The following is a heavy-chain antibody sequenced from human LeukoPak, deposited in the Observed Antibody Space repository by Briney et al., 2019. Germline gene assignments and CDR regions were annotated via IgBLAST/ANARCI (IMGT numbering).Heavy chain of an antibody. V-gene: IGHV3-13*01. D-gene: IGHD6-13*01. J-gene: IGHJ4*02. CDR1: GFTFSSYD. Sequence: AGGSLRLSCAASGFTFSSYDMHWVRQATGKGLEWVSAIGTAGDTYYPGSVKGRFTISRENAKNSLYLQMNSLRAGDTAVYYCARGGQQLGEFDCWGLGTLVTVSS. CDR2: IGTAGDT. CDR3: ARGGQQLGEFDC.